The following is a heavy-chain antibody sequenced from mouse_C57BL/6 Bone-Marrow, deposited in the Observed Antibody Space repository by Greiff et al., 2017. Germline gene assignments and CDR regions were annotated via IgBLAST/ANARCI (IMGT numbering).Heavy chain of an antibody. J-gene: IGHJ4*01. D-gene: IGHD6-5*01. CDR2: IYPYNGDS. CDR3: TRLLCHAIDY. CDR1: GYSFTGYY. V-gene: IGHV1-31*01. Sequence: EVQLQESGPELVKPGASVKISCKASGYSFTGYYMHWVKQSHGNILEWIGYIYPYNGDSSYNQKFKGKATLTADKSSSTAYMELRSLPSEDSAVSYCTRLLCHAIDYWGQGTSVTVSS.